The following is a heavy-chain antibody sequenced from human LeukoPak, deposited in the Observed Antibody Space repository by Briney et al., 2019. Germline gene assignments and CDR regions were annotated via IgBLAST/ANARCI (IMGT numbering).Heavy chain of an antibody. CDR2: LNPNGGSS. CDR3: ARGNYYDSSGYYSPGFDY. V-gene: IGHV1-46*01. J-gene: IGHJ4*02. D-gene: IGHD3-22*01. Sequence: ASVKVSCKASGYTVTSYYMHWVRQAPGQGLEWMGILNPNGGSSNYAQKFQGRVTMTRDTSTSTVYMELSSLRSEDTAVYYCARGNYYDSSGYYSPGFDYWGQGTLVTVSS. CDR1: GYTVTSYY.